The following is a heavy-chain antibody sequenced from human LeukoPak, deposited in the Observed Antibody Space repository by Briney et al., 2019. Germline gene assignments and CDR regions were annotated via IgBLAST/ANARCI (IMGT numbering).Heavy chain of an antibody. CDR2: IIPIFGTA. D-gene: IGHD4-23*01. Sequence: SVTVSCKASGGTFSSYAINWVRQAPGQGLEWMGGIIPIFGTANYAQRFQGRVTITADESTSTAYMELSSLRSEDTAVYYCARETLGGRGYYYYGMDVWGQGTTVTVSS. V-gene: IGHV1-69*13. CDR1: GGTFSSYA. J-gene: IGHJ6*02. CDR3: ARETLGGRGYYYYGMDV.